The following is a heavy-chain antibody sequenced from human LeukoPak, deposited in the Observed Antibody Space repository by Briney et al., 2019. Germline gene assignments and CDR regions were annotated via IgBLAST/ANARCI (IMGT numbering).Heavy chain of an antibody. J-gene: IGHJ5*02. D-gene: IGHD2-15*01. CDR3: ARGLSIAVVVAGLDP. V-gene: IGHV1-46*01. CDR2: INPSGGST. Sequence: ASVKVSCKASGYTFTSYYMHWVRQAPGQGLEWMGIINPSGGSTSYAQKFQGRVTMTRDTSTSTVYMELSSLRSEDTAVYYCARGLSIAVVVAGLDPWGQGTLVTVSS. CDR1: GYTFTSYY.